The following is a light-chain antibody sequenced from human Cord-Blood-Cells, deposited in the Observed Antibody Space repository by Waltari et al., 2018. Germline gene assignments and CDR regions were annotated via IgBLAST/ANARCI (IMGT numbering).Light chain of an antibody. CDR3: SSYAGSSYV. CDR2: EGS. CDR1: SSAVGRYNL. V-gene: IGLV2-23*01. J-gene: IGLJ1*01. Sequence: QPALTQPASVSGSPGQSITTSCTGTSSAVGRYNLVSWYQQHPGKAPKLMIYEGSKRPSWVSNRFYGSKSGNMASLTSAGLQAEDEADYYCSSYAGSSYVFGTGTKVTVL.